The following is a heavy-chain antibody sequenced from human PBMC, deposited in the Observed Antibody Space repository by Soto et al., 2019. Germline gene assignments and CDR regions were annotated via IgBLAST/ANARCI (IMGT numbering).Heavy chain of an antibody. CDR1: GGTFSSYA. Sequence: GASVKFSCKASGGTFSSYAISWVRQAPGQGLEWMGGIIPIFGTANYAQKFQGRVTITADESTSTAYMELSSLRSEDTAVYYCARMYSSSFYYYYYGMDVWGQGTTVTVSS. V-gene: IGHV1-69*13. J-gene: IGHJ6*02. CDR2: IIPIFGTA. CDR3: ARMYSSSFYYYYYGMDV. D-gene: IGHD6-6*01.